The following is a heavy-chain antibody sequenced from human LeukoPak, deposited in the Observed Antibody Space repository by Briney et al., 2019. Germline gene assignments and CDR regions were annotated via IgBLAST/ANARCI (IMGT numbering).Heavy chain of an antibody. V-gene: IGHV3-23*01. CDR2: ISGSGGST. Sequence: GGSLRLSCAASGFTFSSYGMSWVRQAPGKGLEWVSAISGSGGSTFYADSVKGRFTISRDNSKNTLYLQMNSLRAEDTAVYYCAKGIGGFSRIVYYYYYMDVWGKGTTVTVSS. CDR3: AKGIGGFSRIVYYYYYMDV. CDR1: GFTFSSYG. D-gene: IGHD2/OR15-2a*01. J-gene: IGHJ6*03.